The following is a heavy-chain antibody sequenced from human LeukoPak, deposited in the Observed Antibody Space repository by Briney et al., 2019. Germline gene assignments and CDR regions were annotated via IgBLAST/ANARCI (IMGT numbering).Heavy chain of an antibody. D-gene: IGHD2-2*01. Sequence: PGGSLRLSCAASGFTFSSSWIHWVRQVPGKGLVWVSRISSDGITTNYADSVKGRFTISRDNAKNLLYLQVNSLRAEDRAVYYCARAINDALDIWGQGTMVTVSS. CDR2: ISSDGITT. CDR3: ARAINDALDI. CDR1: GFTFSSSW. J-gene: IGHJ3*02. V-gene: IGHV3-74*01.